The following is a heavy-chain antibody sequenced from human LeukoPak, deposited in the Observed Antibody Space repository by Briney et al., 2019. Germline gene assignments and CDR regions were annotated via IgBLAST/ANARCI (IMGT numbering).Heavy chain of an antibody. Sequence: ASVKVSCKASGYTFISYAMHWVRQAPGQRLEWMGWINPGNGNTKYSQKFQGRVTITRDTSATTAYMEVSSLRSEDTAVYYCAREHSYSRPAYYYYYMDVWGKGTTVTVSS. J-gene: IGHJ6*03. CDR1: GYTFISYA. D-gene: IGHD4-11*01. CDR3: AREHSYSRPAYYYYYMDV. CDR2: INPGNGNT. V-gene: IGHV1-3*01.